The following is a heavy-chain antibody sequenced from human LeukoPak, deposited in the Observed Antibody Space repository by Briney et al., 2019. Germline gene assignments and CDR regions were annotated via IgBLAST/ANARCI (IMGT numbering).Heavy chain of an antibody. CDR3: TREAIATGYAYD. J-gene: IGHJ4*02. D-gene: IGHD3-16*01. Sequence: GGTLRLSCAATGFSSSSYALSWVRQAPGKGLEWVSAISSGGDRTYYADSVTGRFTISRDNSKNMLFLQMSSLRAEDAAMYYCTREAIATGYAYDWGQGTLVTVFS. CDR2: ISSGGDRT. V-gene: IGHV3-23*01. CDR1: GFSSSSYA.